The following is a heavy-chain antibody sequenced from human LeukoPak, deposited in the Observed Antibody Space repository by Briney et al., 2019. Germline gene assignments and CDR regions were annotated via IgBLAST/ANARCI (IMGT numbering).Heavy chain of an antibody. CDR2: IYTSGST. CDR1: GGSISSGSYY. D-gene: IGHD6-6*01. V-gene: IGHV4-61*02. J-gene: IGHJ3*02. Sequence: KASETLSLTCTVSGGSISSGSYYWSWIRQPDGKGLEWIGRIYTSGSTNYNPSLKSRVTISVDTSKNQFSLKLSSVTAADTAVYYCARGSSSDDAFDIWGQGTMVTVSS. CDR3: ARGSSSDDAFDI.